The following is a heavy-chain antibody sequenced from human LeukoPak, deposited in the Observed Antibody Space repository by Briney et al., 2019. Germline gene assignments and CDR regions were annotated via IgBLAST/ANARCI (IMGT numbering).Heavy chain of an antibody. CDR1: GGSISSYY. Sequence: PSETLSLTCTVSGGSISSYYWGWIRQPPGKGLEWIVYIYYSVSTNYNPSLKSRVTISVDTSKNQFSLKLSSVTAADTAVYYCARVSYYYGSGRVGFDPWGQGTLVNVSS. V-gene: IGHV4-59*01. J-gene: IGHJ5*02. D-gene: IGHD3-10*01. CDR3: ARVSYYYGSGRVGFDP. CDR2: IYYSVST.